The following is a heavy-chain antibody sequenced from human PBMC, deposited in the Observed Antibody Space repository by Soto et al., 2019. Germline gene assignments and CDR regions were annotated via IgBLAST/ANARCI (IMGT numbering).Heavy chain of an antibody. J-gene: IGHJ4*02. D-gene: IGHD3-22*01. V-gene: IGHV1-69*01. CDR3: ARGGPDYYDSSGYYYPY. CDR2: IIPIFGTA. CDR1: RGTFSSYA. Sequence: QVQLVQSGAEVKKPGSSVKVSCKASRGTFSSYAISWVRQAPGQGLEWMGGIIPIFGTANYAQKFQGRVTITADESTSTAYMELSSLRSEDTAVYYCARGGPDYYDSSGYYYPYWGQGTLVTVSS.